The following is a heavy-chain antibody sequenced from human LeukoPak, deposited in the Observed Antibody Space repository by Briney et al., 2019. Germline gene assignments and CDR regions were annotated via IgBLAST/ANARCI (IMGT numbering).Heavy chain of an antibody. CDR3: AKGGELGAAYYFDY. V-gene: IGHV5-51*01. J-gene: IGHJ4*02. Sequence: GESLKISCQGSGYSFTNYWIAWVRQMPAQGLGWRGIIYPGDSDMKYSPSFQGQVTITADKSISTAYLQWSSLKASDTAMYYCAKGGELGAAYYFDYWGQGTLVTVSS. CDR2: IYPGDSDM. D-gene: IGHD1-26*01. CDR1: GYSFTNYW.